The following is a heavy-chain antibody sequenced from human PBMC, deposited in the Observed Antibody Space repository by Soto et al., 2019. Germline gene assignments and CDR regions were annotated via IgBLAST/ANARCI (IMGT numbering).Heavy chain of an antibody. Sequence: SETLSLTCTVSGGSISSGGYYWSWIRQHPGKGLEWIGYIYYSGSTYYNPSLKSRVTISVDTSKNQFSLKLSSVTAADTAVYYCARATELSKGPFDYWGQGTLVTVSS. J-gene: IGHJ4*02. CDR2: IYYSGST. CDR1: GGSISSGGYY. CDR3: ARATELSKGPFDY. D-gene: IGHD1-26*01. V-gene: IGHV4-31*03.